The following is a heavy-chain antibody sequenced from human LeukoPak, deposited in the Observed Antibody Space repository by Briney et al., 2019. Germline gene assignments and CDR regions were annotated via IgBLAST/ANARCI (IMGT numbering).Heavy chain of an antibody. CDR3: ATVKYDYGDPVGWFDP. Sequence: PGRSLRFCCAASGVPFSASAMTWVRQAPGKGLEWVSHILSTGTTYYADSVRGRFTISRDNSKNTLYLLMTSLRADDTAVYYCATVKYDYGDPVGWFDPWGQGTLVTVSS. V-gene: IGHV3-23*01. D-gene: IGHD4-17*01. J-gene: IGHJ5*02. CDR1: GVPFSASA. CDR2: ILSTGTT.